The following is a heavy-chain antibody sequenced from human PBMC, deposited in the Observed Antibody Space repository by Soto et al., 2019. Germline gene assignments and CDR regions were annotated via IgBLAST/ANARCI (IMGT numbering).Heavy chain of an antibody. Sequence: PSAPLSLTCTVSGGSISSYYWSWIRPPPGKGLEWIGYIYYSGSTNYNPSLKSRVTISVDTSKNQFSLKLSSVTAADTAVYYCARLRRVDTAMVPNYYYYYMDVWGKGTTVTVSS. CDR3: ARLRRVDTAMVPNYYYYYMDV. CDR2: IYYSGST. CDR1: GGSISSYY. V-gene: IGHV4-59*01. J-gene: IGHJ6*03. D-gene: IGHD5-18*01.